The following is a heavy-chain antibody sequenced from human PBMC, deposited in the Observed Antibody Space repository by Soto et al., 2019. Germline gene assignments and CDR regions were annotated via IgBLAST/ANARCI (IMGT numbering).Heavy chain of an antibody. D-gene: IGHD3-10*01. J-gene: IGHJ6*02. V-gene: IGHV1-3*01. CDR2: INAGNGNT. CDR1: GYTFTSYA. CDR3: ARGGGYGSGSYYYGMDV. Sequence: ASVTVSCKASGYTFTSYAMHWVRQAPGQRFEWMGWINAGNGNTKYSQKFQGRVTITRDTSASTAYMELSSLRSEDTAVYYCARGGGYGSGSYYYGMDVWGQGTTVTVSS.